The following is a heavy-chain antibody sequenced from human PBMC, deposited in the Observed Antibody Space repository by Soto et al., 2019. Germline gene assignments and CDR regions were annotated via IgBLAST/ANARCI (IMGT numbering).Heavy chain of an antibody. J-gene: IGHJ5*02. CDR1: GFTFSGSA. CDR3: TRDPRNYYDSSGSANWFDP. CDR2: IRSKTNSYAT. D-gene: IGHD3-22*01. V-gene: IGHV3-73*01. Sequence: LRLSCAASGFTFSGSAMHWVRQASGKGLEWVGRIRSKTNSYATAYAASVKGRFTISRDDSKNTAYLQMNSLKTEDTAVYYCTRDPRNYYDSSGSANWFDPWGQGTLVTVSS.